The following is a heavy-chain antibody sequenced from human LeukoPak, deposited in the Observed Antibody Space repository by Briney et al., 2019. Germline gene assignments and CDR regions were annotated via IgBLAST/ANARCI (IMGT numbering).Heavy chain of an antibody. V-gene: IGHV4-59*01. CDR3: ARVSSSWYPNYYYGMDV. J-gene: IGHJ6*02. D-gene: IGHD6-13*01. CDR1: GGSISSYY. Sequence: SETLSLTCTVSGGSISSYYWSWIRQPPGKGPEWIGYIYYSGSTNYNPSLKSRVTISVDTSKNQFSLKLSSVTAADTAVYYCARVSSSWYPNYYYGMDVWGQGTTVTVSS. CDR2: IYYSGST.